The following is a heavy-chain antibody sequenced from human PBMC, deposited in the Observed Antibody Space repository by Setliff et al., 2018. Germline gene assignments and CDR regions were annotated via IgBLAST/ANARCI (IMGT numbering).Heavy chain of an antibody. Sequence: ASETLSLTCTVSGGSISSSSYYWGWIRQPPGKGLEWIGSIYYSGSTNYNPSLKSRVTISVDTSKNQFSLKLSSVTAADTAVYYCARGPVMIVATGYFDYWGQGTLVTVSS. D-gene: IGHD3-22*01. CDR2: IYYSGST. V-gene: IGHV4-39*07. J-gene: IGHJ4*02. CDR3: ARGPVMIVATGYFDY. CDR1: GGSISSSSYY.